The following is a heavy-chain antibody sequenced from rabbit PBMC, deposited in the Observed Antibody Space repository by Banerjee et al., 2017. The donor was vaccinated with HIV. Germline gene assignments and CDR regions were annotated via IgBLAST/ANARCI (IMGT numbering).Heavy chain of an antibody. CDR1: GFSFSSGYY. Sequence: QQLEEAGGGLVKPGASLTLTCTASGFSFSSGYYMYWVRQAPGKGLEWIACIYAGSGSAYYASWAKGRFTISRSTSLNTVTLQMTSLTAADTATYFCARDLAGVIGWNFGLWGPGTLVTVS. V-gene: IGHV1S40*01. CDR3: ARDLAGVIGWNFGL. J-gene: IGHJ4*01. CDR2: IYAGSGSA. D-gene: IGHD4-1*01.